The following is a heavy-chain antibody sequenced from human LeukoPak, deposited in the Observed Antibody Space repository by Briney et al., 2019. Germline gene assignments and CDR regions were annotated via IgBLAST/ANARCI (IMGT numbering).Heavy chain of an antibody. V-gene: IGHV3-74*01. Sequence: GGSLRLSCATSGFTFSSYAMTWVRQAPGKDLMWVSRINSDGSTTDYADPVKGRFTISRDNAKNTLDLQMNSLRDEDTAVYYCVRGAPLDYWGQGTLVTVSS. CDR1: GFTFSSYA. J-gene: IGHJ4*02. CDR2: INSDGSTT. CDR3: VRGAPLDY.